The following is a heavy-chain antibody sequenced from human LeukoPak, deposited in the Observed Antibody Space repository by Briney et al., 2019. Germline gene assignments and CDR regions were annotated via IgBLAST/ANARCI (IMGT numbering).Heavy chain of an antibody. J-gene: IGHJ5*02. CDR1: GFTVSSNY. D-gene: IGHD3-10*01. CDR3: AKATSSPYGSGSYFLGP. Sequence: GGSLRLSCAASGFTVSSNYMSWVRQAPGKGLEWVSAISGSGGSTYYADSVKGRFTISRDNSKNTLYLQMNSLRAEDTAVYYCAKATSSPYGSGSYFLGPWGQGTLVTVSS. V-gene: IGHV3-23*01. CDR2: ISGSGGST.